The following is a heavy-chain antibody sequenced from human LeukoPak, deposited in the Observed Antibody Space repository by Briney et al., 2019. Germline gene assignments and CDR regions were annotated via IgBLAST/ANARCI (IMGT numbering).Heavy chain of an antibody. Sequence: PSETLSLTCTVSGGSISSSSYYWGWIRQPPGKGLEWIGSIYYSGNTHYNPSLRSRITIPLDTSKNQFSLKLSSVTAADTAVYYCARSYEAFDYWGQGTLVTVSS. D-gene: IGHD5-12*01. J-gene: IGHJ4*02. CDR3: ARSYEAFDY. V-gene: IGHV4-39*07. CDR1: GGSISSSSYY. CDR2: IYYSGNT.